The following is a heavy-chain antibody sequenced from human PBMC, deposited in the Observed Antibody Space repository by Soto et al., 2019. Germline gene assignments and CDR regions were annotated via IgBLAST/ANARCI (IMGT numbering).Heavy chain of an antibody. CDR1: GFTFSSYA. CDR2: ISGSGGST. J-gene: IGHJ4*02. V-gene: IGHV3-23*01. CDR3: ANSRTYYYDSSGYPYYFDY. Sequence: EVQLLESGGGLVQPGGSLRLSCAASGFTFSSYAMSWVRQAPGKGLEWVSAISGSGGSTYYADSVKGRFTISRDNSKNTLYLQMNSLRAEDTAVYCCANSRTYYYDSSGYPYYFDYWGQGTLVTVSS. D-gene: IGHD3-22*01.